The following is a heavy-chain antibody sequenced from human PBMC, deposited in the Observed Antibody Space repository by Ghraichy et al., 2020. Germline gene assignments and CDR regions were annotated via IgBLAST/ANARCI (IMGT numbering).Heavy chain of an antibody. J-gene: IGHJ5*02. CDR1: GGSISSSSYY. CDR3: ARPQDIYGEFDP. CDR2: FHYSGTT. V-gene: IGHV4-39*01. D-gene: IGHD4/OR15-4a*01. Sequence: SETLSLTCTVSGGSISSSSYYWGWIRQPPGTGLEWIGTFHYSGTTYYNPSLKSRVTISTDTSNNQFSLRLSSVTAADTAIYYCARPQDIYGEFDPWGQGTLVTVSS.